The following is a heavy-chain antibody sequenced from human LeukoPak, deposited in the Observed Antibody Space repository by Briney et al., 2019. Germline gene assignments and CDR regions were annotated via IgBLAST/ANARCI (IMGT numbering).Heavy chain of an antibody. D-gene: IGHD3-9*01. CDR1: GFTFSSYS. Sequence: PGGSLRLSCAASGFTFSSYSMNWVRQAPGKGLEWVSSISSSSSYIYYADSVKGRFTISRDNAKNSLYLQMNSLRAEDTAVYYCAREMDLSPGGNVLRYFDWFRNDAFDIWGQGTMVTVSS. V-gene: IGHV3-21*01. CDR3: AREMDLSPGGNVLRYFDWFRNDAFDI. J-gene: IGHJ3*02. CDR2: ISSSSSYI.